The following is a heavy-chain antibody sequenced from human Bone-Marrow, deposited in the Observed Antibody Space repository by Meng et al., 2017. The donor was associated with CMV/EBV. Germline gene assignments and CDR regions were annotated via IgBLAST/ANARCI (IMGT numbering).Heavy chain of an antibody. CDR2: IRYDGGDK. D-gene: IGHD2-2*01. Sequence: GESLKISCAASGFIFSSYGMHWVRQAPGKGLEWVAFIRYDGGDKYYADSVKGRFTISRDNSKNTLYLQMNSLRAEDTAVYYCAKSDPLIVVVPAANDYYYGMDVWGQGTTVTVSS. CDR3: AKSDPLIVVVPAANDYYYGMDV. CDR1: GFIFSSYG. V-gene: IGHV3-30*02. J-gene: IGHJ6*02.